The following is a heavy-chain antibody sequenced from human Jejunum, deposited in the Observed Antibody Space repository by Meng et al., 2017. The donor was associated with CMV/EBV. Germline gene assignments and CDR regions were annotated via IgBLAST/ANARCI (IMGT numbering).Heavy chain of an antibody. CDR3: ARLYGDYNNNYYYGMDV. D-gene: IGHD4-17*01. V-gene: IGHV1-18*01. Sequence: TYGSNWVGQDPGQGLEWMGWISDYNGKAKYVQKFQGRVTMTTDTSTSTAYMELRSLRSDDTAVYYCARLYGDYNNNYYYGMDVWGQGTTVTVSS. CDR1: TYG. CDR2: ISDYNGKA. J-gene: IGHJ6*02.